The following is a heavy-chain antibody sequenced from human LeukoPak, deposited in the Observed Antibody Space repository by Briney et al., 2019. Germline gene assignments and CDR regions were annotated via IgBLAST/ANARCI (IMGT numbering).Heavy chain of an antibody. V-gene: IGHV3-20*04. J-gene: IGHJ4*02. Sequence: PGGSLRLSCEASGFTFDDYGMSWVRQAPGKGLEWVSGINWNGGSTGYADSVKGRFTISRDNAKNSLFLQMNSLRAEDTALYYCARRRVTVVRGVDITSYYFDYWGQGTLVTVSS. CDR1: GFTFDDYG. D-gene: IGHD3-10*01. CDR2: INWNGGST. CDR3: ARRRVTVVRGVDITSYYFDY.